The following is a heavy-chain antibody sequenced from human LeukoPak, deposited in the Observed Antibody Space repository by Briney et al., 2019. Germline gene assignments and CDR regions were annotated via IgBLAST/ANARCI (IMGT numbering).Heavy chain of an antibody. V-gene: IGHV4-34*01. CDR2: INHSGST. CDR1: GVSFSGYY. CDR3: ARWAHKYYYYYGMDV. J-gene: IGHJ6*02. Sequence: SEILSLTCAVYGVSFSGYYWSWIRQPPGKGLEWIGEINHSGSTNYNPSLKSRVTISVDTSKNQFSLKLSSVTAADTAVYYCARWAHKYYYYYGMDVWGQGTTVTVSS.